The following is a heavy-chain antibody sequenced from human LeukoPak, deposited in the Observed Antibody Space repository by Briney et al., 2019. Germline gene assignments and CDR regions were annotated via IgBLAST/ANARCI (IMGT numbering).Heavy chain of an antibody. CDR1: GYSFTNYW. J-gene: IGHJ4*02. CDR2: IYPGDSDT. V-gene: IGHV5-51*01. D-gene: IGHD6-19*01. Sequence: GESLKISCKGSGYSFTNYWIGWVRQMPGKGLEWVGIIYPGDSDTRYSPSFQGQVTISADRSISTAYLQWSSLKASDTAMYYCARLSGYSSGWTKNLDYWGQGTLVTVSS. CDR3: ARLSGYSSGWTKNLDY.